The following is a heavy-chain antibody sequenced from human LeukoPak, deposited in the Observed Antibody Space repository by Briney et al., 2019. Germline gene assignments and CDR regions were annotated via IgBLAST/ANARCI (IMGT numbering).Heavy chain of an antibody. CDR3: ATMFGESSDFDR. D-gene: IGHD3-10*02. CDR2: LHSSGET. J-gene: IGHJ4*02. Sequence: ASETLSLTCVVSGGSISAYYWNWIRQPAGKGLEWIGRLHSSGETTSNPSLMSRATMSLDTSRNHFSLNLTSVTAADTAIYYCATMFGESSDFDRWGQGTLVTVSS. CDR1: GGSISAYY. V-gene: IGHV4-4*07.